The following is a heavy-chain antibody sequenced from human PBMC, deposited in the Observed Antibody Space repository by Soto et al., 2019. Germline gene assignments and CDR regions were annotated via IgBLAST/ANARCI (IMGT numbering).Heavy chain of an antibody. CDR2: ISSSSSYT. CDR3: ARGGYGDYDWFDP. CDR1: GFTFGDYD. D-gene: IGHD4-17*01. J-gene: IGHJ5*02. Sequence: GGSLRLCCAAAGFTFGDYDMSWIRQAPGKGLEWVSYISSSSSYTNYADSVKGRFTISRDNAKNSLYLQMNSLRAEDTAVYYCARGGYGDYDWFDPWGQGTLVTVSS. V-gene: IGHV3-11*05.